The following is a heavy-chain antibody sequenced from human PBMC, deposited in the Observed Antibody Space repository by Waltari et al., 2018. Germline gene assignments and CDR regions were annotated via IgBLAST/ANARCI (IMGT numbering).Heavy chain of an antibody. Sequence: QVQLQESGPGLVKPSQTLSLTCTVSGCSISSGGYSWSWIRQPPGTGLEWIGYIYHSGSTYYNPSLKSRVTISVDRSKNQFSLKLSSVTAADTAVYYCARGSEDYGDYSCRRDYYYYGMDVWGQGTTVTVSS. J-gene: IGHJ6*02. CDR3: ARGSEDYGDYSCRRDYYYYGMDV. D-gene: IGHD4-17*01. CDR2: IYHSGST. V-gene: IGHV4-30-2*01. CDR1: GCSISSGGYS.